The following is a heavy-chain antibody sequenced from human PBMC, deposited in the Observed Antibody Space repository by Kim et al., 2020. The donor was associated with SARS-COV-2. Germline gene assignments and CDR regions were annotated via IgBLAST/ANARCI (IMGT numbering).Heavy chain of an antibody. V-gene: IGHV4-31*03. CDR3: AREPLY. Sequence: SETLSLTCTVSGGSINSGGYYWTWIRQHPGKGLEWIGYIHFSAYTHYNPSLQGRVTISVDTSENQFSLKLDSVTAADTAVYYCAREPLYWGQGILVTVSS. CDR2: IHFSAYT. J-gene: IGHJ4*02. CDR1: GGSINSGGYY.